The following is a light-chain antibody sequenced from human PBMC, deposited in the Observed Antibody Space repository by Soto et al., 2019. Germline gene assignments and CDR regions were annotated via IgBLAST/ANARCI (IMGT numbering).Light chain of an antibody. J-gene: IGKJ1*01. CDR1: QSIDNNY. V-gene: IGKV3-20*01. CDR3: QQYSRAPLT. CDR2: GAS. Sequence: EIVLTHSPGTLSLSPGERATLSCRASQSIDNNYLAWYQQKPGQAPRLVIYGASTRATYIPDRFSASGSGTDFTLTISMLEPEDFAVYYCQQYSRAPLTFGQGTKVEI.